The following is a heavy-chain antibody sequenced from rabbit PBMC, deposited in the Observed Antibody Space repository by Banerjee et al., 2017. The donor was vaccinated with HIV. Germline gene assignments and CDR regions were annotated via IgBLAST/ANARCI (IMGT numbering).Heavy chain of an antibody. CDR1: GFSVSSSYY. V-gene: IGHV1S40*01. CDR2: IDAGSGGNT. Sequence: QSLEESGGDLVKPGASLTLTCTASGFSVSSSYYMCWVRQAPGKGLEWIACIDAGSGGNTYYASWAKGRFTISRTSSTTVALQMTSLTAADTATYFCARDLAGVTGWNFNLWGQGTLVTVS. CDR3: ARDLAGVTGWNFNL. J-gene: IGHJ4*01. D-gene: IGHD4-1*01.